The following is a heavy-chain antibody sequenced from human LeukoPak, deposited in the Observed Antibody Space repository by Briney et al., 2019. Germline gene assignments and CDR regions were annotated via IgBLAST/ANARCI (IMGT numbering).Heavy chain of an antibody. V-gene: IGHV4-34*01. J-gene: IGHJ4*02. D-gene: IGHD2-2*01. CDR3: ARPHCSSTSCYDWDDY. CDR1: GGSFSGYY. CDR2: INHSGST. Sequence: SETLSLTCAVYGGSFSGYYWSWIRQPPGKGLEWIGEINHSGSTNYNPSLKSRVTISVDTSKNQFSLKLSSVTAADTAVYYCARPHCSSTSCYDWDDYWGQGTLVTVSS.